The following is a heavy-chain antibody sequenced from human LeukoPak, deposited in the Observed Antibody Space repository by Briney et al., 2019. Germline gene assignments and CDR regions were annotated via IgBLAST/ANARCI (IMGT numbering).Heavy chain of an antibody. V-gene: IGHV3-20*04. D-gene: IGHD6-13*01. J-gene: IGHJ4*02. CDR2: INWNGGST. CDR1: GFTFDDYG. CDR3: ARDRGYSSSWTNFDY. Sequence: PGGSLRLSCAASGFTFDDYGMSWVRQAPGKGLEWVSGINWNGGSTGYADSVKGRFTISRDNAKNSLYLQMNSLRAEDTAVYYCARDRGYSSSWTNFDYWGQGTLVTVSS.